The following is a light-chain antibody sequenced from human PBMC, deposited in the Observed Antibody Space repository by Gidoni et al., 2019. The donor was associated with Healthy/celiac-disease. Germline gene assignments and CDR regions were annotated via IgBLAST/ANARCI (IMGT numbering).Light chain of an antibody. CDR1: QSISSY. V-gene: IGKV1-39*01. Sequence: DIRMTQSPSSLSASVGDRVTITCRASQSISSYLNWYQQKPGKAPKLLIYAASSLQSGVPSRFSGSGSGTDFTLTISSLQPEDFATYYCQQSYSTSGAFGQGTKVEIK. CDR2: AAS. J-gene: IGKJ1*01. CDR3: QQSYSTSGA.